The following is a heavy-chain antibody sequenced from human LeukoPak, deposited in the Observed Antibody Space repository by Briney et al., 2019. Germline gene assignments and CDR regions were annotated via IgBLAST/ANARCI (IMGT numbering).Heavy chain of an antibody. D-gene: IGHD6-13*01. J-gene: IGHJ6*02. CDR2: IIPFFGTA. Sequence: SVKVSCKASGGTFSSYAISWVRQAPGQGLEWMGGIIPFFGTANFAQKFQGRVTITADESTSTAYMELSSLRSEDTAVYYCARGESSRWSSPVSTTHFYSTMDVWGQGTTVT. CDR1: GGTFSSYA. V-gene: IGHV1-69*13. CDR3: ARGESSRWSSPVSTTHFYSTMDV.